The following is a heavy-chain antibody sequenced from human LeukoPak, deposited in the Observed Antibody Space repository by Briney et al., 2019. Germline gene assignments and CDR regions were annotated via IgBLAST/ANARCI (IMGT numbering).Heavy chain of an antibody. Sequence: PSETLSLTCTVSGGSISSGSYYWSWIRQPAGKGLEWIGRIYTSGSTNYNPSLKSRVTISVDTSKNQFSLKLSSVTAADTAVYYCARLLCSGGSCYLDYWGQGTLVTVSS. CDR2: IYTSGST. J-gene: IGHJ4*02. CDR1: GGSISSGSYY. V-gene: IGHV4-61*02. D-gene: IGHD2-15*01. CDR3: ARLLCSGGSCYLDY.